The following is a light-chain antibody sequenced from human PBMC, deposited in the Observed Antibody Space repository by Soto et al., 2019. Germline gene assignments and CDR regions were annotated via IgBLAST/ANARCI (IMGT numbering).Light chain of an antibody. Sequence: EILLTQSPATLSLSPGESATLSCRATRSVSSYLAWYQQKPGQAPRLLIYDASSRPTDIPARFSGSGSGTDFTLTISSLQPEDFALYYCQQRSNWPIPFGQGTRLEI. CDR1: RSVSSY. V-gene: IGKV3-11*01. CDR3: QQRSNWPIP. CDR2: DAS. J-gene: IGKJ5*01.